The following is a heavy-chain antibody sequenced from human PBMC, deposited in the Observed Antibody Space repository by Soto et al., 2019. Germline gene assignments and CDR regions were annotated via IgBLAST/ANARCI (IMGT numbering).Heavy chain of an antibody. D-gene: IGHD3-10*01. J-gene: IGHJ3*02. Sequence: SVKVSCKASGGTFSSYAINWVRQAPGQGLEWMGGIIPIFGTANYAQKFQGRVTITADASTSTAYMELSSLRSEDTAVYFCARVGEYYSGSGGYLAFDIWGQGTMGTGSS. CDR2: IIPIFGTA. CDR1: GGTFSSYA. V-gene: IGHV1-69*13. CDR3: ARVGEYYSGSGGYLAFDI.